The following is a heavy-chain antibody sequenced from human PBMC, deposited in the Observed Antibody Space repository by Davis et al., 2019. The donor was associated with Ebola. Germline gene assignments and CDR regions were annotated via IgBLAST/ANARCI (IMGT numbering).Heavy chain of an antibody. CDR1: GGSFSDYY. J-gene: IGHJ2*01. CDR2: LNHTGIT. Sequence: MPSETLSPTCVLFGGSFSDYYWSWLRQPPGKGLEWIRVLNHTGITNYNPSLKSRVTMSVDTSKNQFSLKLDSVTAADTAVYYCARGTDPADWFLDLWGRGALVTVSS. CDR3: ARGTDPADWFLDL. V-gene: IGHV4-34*01. D-gene: IGHD4-11*01.